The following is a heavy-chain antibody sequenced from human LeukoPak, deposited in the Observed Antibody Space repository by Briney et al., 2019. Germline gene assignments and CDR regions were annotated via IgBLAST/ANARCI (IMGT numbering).Heavy chain of an antibody. V-gene: IGHV4-61*05. Sequence: SETLSLTCTVSGGSISSTNYYWSWIRQPPGKGLEWIGYIYYSGSTNYNPSLKSRVTISVDTSKNQFSLKLSSVTAADTAVYYCARRGYDILTGSFYYGMDVWGQGTTVTVSS. J-gene: IGHJ6*02. CDR3: ARRGYDILTGSFYYGMDV. D-gene: IGHD3-9*01. CDR1: GGSISSTNYY. CDR2: IYYSGST.